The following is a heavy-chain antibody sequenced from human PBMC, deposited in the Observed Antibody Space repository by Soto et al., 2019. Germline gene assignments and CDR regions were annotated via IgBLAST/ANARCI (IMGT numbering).Heavy chain of an antibody. Sequence: EVQLLESGGGLVQPGGSLRLSCAASGFTFSSYAMSWVRQAPGKGLKWVSAISGSGGSTYYADSVKGRFTISRDNSKNTLYLQMNSLRAEDTAVCYCAKDRSGYDRSFDYWGQGTLVTVSS. V-gene: IGHV3-23*01. J-gene: IGHJ4*02. D-gene: IGHD5-12*01. CDR3: AKDRSGYDRSFDY. CDR1: GFTFSSYA. CDR2: ISGSGGST.